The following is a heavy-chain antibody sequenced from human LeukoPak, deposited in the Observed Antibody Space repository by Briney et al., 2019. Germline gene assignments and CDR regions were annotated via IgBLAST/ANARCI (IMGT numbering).Heavy chain of an antibody. J-gene: IGHJ4*02. CDR1: GGSISSYY. V-gene: IGHV4-59*01. CDR3: ARIEDYGGNSVNY. Sequence: PSETLSLTCTVSGGSISSYYWSWIRQPPGKGLEWIGYIYYSGSTNYNPSLKSRVTISVDTSKDQFSLKLSSVTAADTAVYYCARIEDYGGNSVNYWGQGTLVTVSS. D-gene: IGHD4-23*01. CDR2: IYYSGST.